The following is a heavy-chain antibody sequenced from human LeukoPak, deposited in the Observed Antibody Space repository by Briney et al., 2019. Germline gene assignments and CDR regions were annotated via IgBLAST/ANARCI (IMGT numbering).Heavy chain of an antibody. CDR1: GFIFSTYG. D-gene: IGHD3-16*01. J-gene: IGHJ4*02. CDR3: ARGGLLTRFDY. V-gene: IGHV3-30*02. CDR2: IRNDGSDK. Sequence: GGSLRLSCAASGFIFSTYGMHWVRQAPGKGLEWVAFIRNDGSDKYYAVSVKGRFTISRDNAKNSLYLQMNSLRAEDTAVYYCARGGLLTRFDYWGQGTLVIVSS.